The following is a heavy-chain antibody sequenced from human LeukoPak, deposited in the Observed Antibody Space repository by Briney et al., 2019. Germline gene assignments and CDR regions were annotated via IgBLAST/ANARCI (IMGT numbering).Heavy chain of an antibody. CDR2: ISYDGSNK. V-gene: IGHV3-30*18. CDR3: AKGGWFGELPYYYFDY. J-gene: IGHJ4*02. D-gene: IGHD3-10*01. Sequence: GGSLRLSCAASEFTFSSYGMHWVRQAPGKGLEWVAVISYDGSNKYYADSVKGRFTISRDNSKNTLYLQMNSLRAEDTAVYYCAKGGWFGELPYYYFDYWGQGTLVTVSS. CDR1: EFTFSSYG.